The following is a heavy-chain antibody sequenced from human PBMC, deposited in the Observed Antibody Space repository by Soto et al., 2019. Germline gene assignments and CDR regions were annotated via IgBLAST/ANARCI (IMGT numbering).Heavy chain of an antibody. CDR2: ISSSSSYI. Sequence: GGSLRLSCAASGFTFSSYSMNWVRQAPGKGLEWVSSISSSSSYIYYADSVKGRFTISRDNAKNSLYLQMNSLRAEDTAVYYCASSVYYDILTGYGRFDPWGQGTLVTVSS. CDR1: GFTFSSYS. V-gene: IGHV3-21*01. D-gene: IGHD3-9*01. J-gene: IGHJ5*02. CDR3: ASSVYYDILTGYGRFDP.